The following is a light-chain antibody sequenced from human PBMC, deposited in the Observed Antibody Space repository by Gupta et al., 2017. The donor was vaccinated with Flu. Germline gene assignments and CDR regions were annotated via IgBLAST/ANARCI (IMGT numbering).Light chain of an antibody. Sequence: SYHLTQPFSVSVALGQMARITCGGDNIGSRNVHWYQLRPGQAPVLVIYRDNKRPADIPGRFSGSNSGDRATLTISTAEVGDEAYYYCQIWDYNTVVFGGGTKLTVV. CDR3: QIWDYNTVV. CDR1: NIGSRN. V-gene: IGLV3-9*01. J-gene: IGLJ2*01. CDR2: RDN.